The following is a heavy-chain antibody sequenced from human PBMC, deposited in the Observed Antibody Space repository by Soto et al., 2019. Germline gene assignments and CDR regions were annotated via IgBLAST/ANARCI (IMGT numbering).Heavy chain of an antibody. CDR2: ISYEGKKK. D-gene: IGHD2-2*01. CDR1: GFTCSYYG. V-gene: IGHV3-30*18. J-gene: IGHJ4*02. CDR3: AKDSMRGEVPAALNFDN. Sequence: WWSLRLCCAASGFTCSYYGMHWFRQSSGKGLEWVAIISYEGKKKYYADSVKGRFSISRDNSKNTLYLQMDSLRAEDTAVYYCAKDSMRGEVPAALNFDNWGQGTLVTVSS.